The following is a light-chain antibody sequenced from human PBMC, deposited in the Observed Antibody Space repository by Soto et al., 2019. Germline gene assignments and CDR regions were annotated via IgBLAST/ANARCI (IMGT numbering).Light chain of an antibody. Sequence: QSALTQPPSASGSPGQSVTISCAGTSSDIGLYNYVTWYQHHPGKSPKHIIYDVTKRPSGVPDRFSGSKSGNTASLTISGLQAEDAADYSCSSYAGNINFDVFGGGTKVTVL. J-gene: IGLJ3*02. CDR1: SSDIGLYNY. CDR3: SSYAGNINFDV. V-gene: IGLV2-8*01. CDR2: DVT.